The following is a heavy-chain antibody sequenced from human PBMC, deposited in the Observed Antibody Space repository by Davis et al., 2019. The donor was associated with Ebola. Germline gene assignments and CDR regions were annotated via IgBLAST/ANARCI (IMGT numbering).Heavy chain of an antibody. CDR3: MGNEDRAYSAYDV. J-gene: IGHJ3*01. V-gene: IGHV6-1*01. CDR2: TYYRSKWYS. Sequence: SQTLSLTCAVSGDSVSSNSAAWNWIRQSPSRGLEWLGRTYYRSKWYSDYAVSVQSRITINPDTSKNQFSLHLNSVTAADTALYYCMGNEDRAYSAYDVWGQGTMVTVSS. CDR1: GDSVSSNSAA. D-gene: IGHD3-16*01.